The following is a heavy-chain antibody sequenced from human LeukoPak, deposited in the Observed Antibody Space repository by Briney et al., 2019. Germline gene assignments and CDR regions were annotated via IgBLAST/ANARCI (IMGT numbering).Heavy chain of an antibody. CDR1: GFTFSNYW. CDR2: IKTDGSST. D-gene: IGHD5-18*01. J-gene: IGHJ4*02. V-gene: IGHV3-74*01. CDR3: VSDTALGY. Sequence: GWSLRLSCAASGFTFSNYWMHWVRQAPGKGLVWVSPIKTDGSSTFYGDSGKGRFTISRDNAKNTMYLQMNSLRVEDTAVYYCVSDTALGYWGQGTLVTVSS.